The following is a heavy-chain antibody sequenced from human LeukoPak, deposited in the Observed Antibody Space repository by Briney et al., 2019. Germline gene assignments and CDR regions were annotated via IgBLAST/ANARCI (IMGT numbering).Heavy chain of an antibody. CDR2: INPSGGST. J-gene: IGHJ4*02. V-gene: IGHV1-46*01. Sequence: ASVKVSCKASGYTFTSYHMHWVRQAPGQGVEWMGIINPSGGSTSYAQKFQGRVTVTRDTSTSTVYMELSSLRSEDTAVYYRARELSPSGNYDCWGQGTLVTVSS. D-gene: IGHD1-26*01. CDR1: GYTFTSYH. CDR3: ARELSPSGNYDC.